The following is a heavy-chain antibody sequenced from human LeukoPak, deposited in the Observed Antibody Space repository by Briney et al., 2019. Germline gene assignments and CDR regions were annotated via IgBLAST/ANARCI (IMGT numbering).Heavy chain of an antibody. Sequence: SETLSLTCIVSGYSISSGYYWGWIRQPPGKGLEWIGNIYHSGITYYNLYNPSLKSRVTISVDTSKNQFSLKLSSVTAADTAVYYCASLRNYYGSGSYYKPYYYYYYMDVWGKGTTVTVSS. CDR2: IYHSGIT. V-gene: IGHV4-38-2*02. D-gene: IGHD3-10*01. CDR1: GYSISSGYY. CDR3: ASLRNYYGSGSYYKPYYYYYYMDV. J-gene: IGHJ6*03.